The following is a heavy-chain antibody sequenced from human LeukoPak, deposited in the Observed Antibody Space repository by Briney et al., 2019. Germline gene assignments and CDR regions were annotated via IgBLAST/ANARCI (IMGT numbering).Heavy chain of an antibody. V-gene: IGHV3-49*04. J-gene: IGHJ4*02. CDR2: IRSKAYGGTT. D-gene: IGHD3-16*01. CDR1: GFTFGDYA. Sequence: GGSLRLSCTPSGFTFGDYAMSWVRQAPGKGMEWVGFIRSKAYGGTTEYAASVKGRFTILRDDYRRIVYLQMNSLKTEDTAVYYCTREGRGSDALDYWGQGTLVTVSS. CDR3: TREGRGSDALDY.